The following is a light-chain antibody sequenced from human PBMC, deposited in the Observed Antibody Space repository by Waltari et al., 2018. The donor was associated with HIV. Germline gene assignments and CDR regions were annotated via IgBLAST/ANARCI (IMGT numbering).Light chain of an antibody. CDR2: GAS. CDR1: QSVSSN. V-gene: IGKV3-15*01. J-gene: IGKJ3*01. CDR3: QQYNNWPPFT. Sequence: EIVRTQSPATLSVSPGERAHVSCRASQSVSSNLAWYQQKPGQAPMLLIHGASTRATGIPARFSGSGSGTEFTLTISSLQSEDFAVYYCQQYNNWPPFTFGPGTKVDIK.